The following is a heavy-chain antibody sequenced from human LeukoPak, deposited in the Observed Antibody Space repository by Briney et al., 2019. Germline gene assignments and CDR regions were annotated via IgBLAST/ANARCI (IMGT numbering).Heavy chain of an antibody. D-gene: IGHD3-9*01. J-gene: IGHJ5*02. CDR2: ISYDGSNK. CDR3: ARDHLRYFDLSLGPAGFDP. CDR1: GFTFSSYT. Sequence: PGGSLRLSCAASGFTFSSYTMHWVRQAPGKGLEWVALISYDGSNKYYTDSVKGRFTISRDNSKNTLYLQMTSLRADDTAVYYCARDHLRYFDLSLGPAGFDPWGQGTLVTVSS. V-gene: IGHV3-30*04.